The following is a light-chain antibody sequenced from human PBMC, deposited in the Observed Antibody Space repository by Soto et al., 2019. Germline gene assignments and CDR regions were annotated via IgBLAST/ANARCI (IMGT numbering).Light chain of an antibody. CDR1: SSDVGGSNS. V-gene: IGLV2-14*01. CDR2: EVN. J-gene: IGLJ1*01. CDR3: SSSTSGSTPFV. Sequence: QSVLTQPASVSGSPGQSITISCTGTSSDVGGSNSVSWYQQHPGQALKLMISEVNNRPSGVSNRFSGSKSGNTASLTISGLQAEDEADYYCSSSTSGSTPFVFGAGTKATVL.